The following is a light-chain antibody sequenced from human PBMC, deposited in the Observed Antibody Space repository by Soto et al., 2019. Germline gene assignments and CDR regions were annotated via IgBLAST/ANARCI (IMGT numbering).Light chain of an antibody. CDR3: SSYTSSSTPRR. V-gene: IGLV2-14*01. Sequence: QSALTQPASVSGSPGQSITISCTGTSSDGGGYNYVSWYQQHPGKAPKLMIYDVSNRPSGVSNRFSGSKSGNTASLTISGLQAEDEADYYCSSYTSSSTPRRFGTGTKLTVL. CDR1: SSDGGGYNY. J-gene: IGLJ1*01. CDR2: DVS.